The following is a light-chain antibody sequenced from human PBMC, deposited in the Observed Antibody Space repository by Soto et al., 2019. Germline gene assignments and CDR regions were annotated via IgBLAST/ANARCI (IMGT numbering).Light chain of an antibody. CDR1: QGINNY. V-gene: IGKV1-27*01. CDR2: AAS. Sequence: DIQMTQSPSSLSASVGDRVTITCRASQGINNYLAWYQQRPGEAPNLLIYAASTLQSGVPSRFSGGGSGTNFTLTINRLQAEDVGSYYCQRYNTAVMAFGQGTRLDIK. CDR3: QRYNTAVMA. J-gene: IGKJ5*01.